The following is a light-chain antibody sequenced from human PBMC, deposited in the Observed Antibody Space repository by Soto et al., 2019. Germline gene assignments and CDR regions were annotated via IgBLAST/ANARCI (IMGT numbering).Light chain of an antibody. J-gene: IGKJ1*01. CDR1: QSVSSN. CDR2: DAS. Sequence: EIVMTQSPATLSVSPGERATLSCRATQSVSSNLAWYQQKPGQAPRLLIYDASTRATGIPARFSGSGAGTEFTLTISSLQSEDFAVYYCQQYKNWRTFGQGTKLGIK. CDR3: QQYKNWRT. V-gene: IGKV3-15*01.